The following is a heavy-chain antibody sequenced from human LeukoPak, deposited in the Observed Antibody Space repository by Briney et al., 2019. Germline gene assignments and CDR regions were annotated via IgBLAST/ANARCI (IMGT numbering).Heavy chain of an antibody. CDR3: ARGTYYYGSGSYNFDY. J-gene: IGHJ4*02. Sequence: SETLSHTCAVYGGSFSGYYWSWIRQPPGKGLEWIGEINHSGSTNYNPSLKSRVTISVDTSKNQFSMKLSSVTAADTAVYYCARGTYYYGSGSYNFDYWGQGTLVTVSS. D-gene: IGHD3-10*01. CDR1: GGSFSGYY. V-gene: IGHV4-34*01. CDR2: INHSGST.